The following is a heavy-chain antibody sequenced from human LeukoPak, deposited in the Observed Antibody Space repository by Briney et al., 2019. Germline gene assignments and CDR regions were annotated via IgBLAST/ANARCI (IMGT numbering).Heavy chain of an antibody. CDR1: GGSISSYY. J-gene: IGHJ4*02. Sequence: SETLSLTCTVSGGSISSYYWSWIRQPPGKGLEWIGYIYYSGSTNYNPSLKSRVTISVDTSKNQFSPKLSSVTAADTAVYYCARVLYDYDSSGYYYYFDYWGQGTLVTVSS. D-gene: IGHD3-22*01. V-gene: IGHV4-59*01. CDR3: ARVLYDYDSSGYYYYFDY. CDR2: IYYSGST.